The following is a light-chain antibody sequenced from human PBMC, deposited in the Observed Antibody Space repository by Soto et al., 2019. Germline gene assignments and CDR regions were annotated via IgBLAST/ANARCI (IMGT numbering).Light chain of an antibody. V-gene: IGKV1-9*01. CDR2: AAS. CDR3: QQYYSFPRT. CDR1: HCISTF. J-gene: IGKJ1*01. Sequence: DIQLTQSPSFLSASVGDRVTITFRASHCISTFLAWYQQKPGKAPNLLIYAASTLHDGVPSRFGGSGSGTDFALTISRLQPEDFATYYCQQYYSFPRTFGQGTKVDIK.